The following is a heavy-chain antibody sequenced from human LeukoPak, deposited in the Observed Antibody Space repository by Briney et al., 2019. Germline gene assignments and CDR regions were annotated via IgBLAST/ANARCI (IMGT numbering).Heavy chain of an antibody. CDR1: GGSVSSGSYY. J-gene: IGHJ4*02. CDR3: ARKGSGSSWYYTAYYFDY. CDR2: IYCSGST. Sequence: SETLSLTCTVSGGSVSSGSYYWSWIRQPPGKGLEWIGYIYCSGSTNYNPSLKSRVTISVDTSKNQFSLKLSSVTAADTAVYYCARKGSGSSWYYTAYYFDYWGQGTLVTVSS. D-gene: IGHD6-13*01. V-gene: IGHV4-61*01.